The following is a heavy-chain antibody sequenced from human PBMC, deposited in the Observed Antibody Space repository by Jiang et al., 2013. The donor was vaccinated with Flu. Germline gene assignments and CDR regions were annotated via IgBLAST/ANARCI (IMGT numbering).Heavy chain of an antibody. V-gene: IGHV4-4*02. CDR3: AREDRQGDSSSWYYY. D-gene: IGHD6-13*01. Sequence: KSRVTISVDKSKNQFSLKLSSVTAADTAVYYCAREDRQGDSSSWYYYWGQGTLVTVSS. J-gene: IGHJ4*02.